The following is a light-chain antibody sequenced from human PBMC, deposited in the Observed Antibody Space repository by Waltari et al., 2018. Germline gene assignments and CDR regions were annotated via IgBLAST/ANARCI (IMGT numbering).Light chain of an antibody. CDR2: DDS. CDR1: SIGRRS. CDR3: QVWESSSDHIYV. J-gene: IGLJ1*01. V-gene: IGLV3-21*02. Sequence: SYVLTQPPSVTVGPGQTAWLPCGGPSIGRRSVHRSQQKPGHAPGMVVFDDSDRPSGIPERFSGSKSGNTATLTINRVEDGDEADYYCQVWESSSDHIYVFGTGTKVTVL.